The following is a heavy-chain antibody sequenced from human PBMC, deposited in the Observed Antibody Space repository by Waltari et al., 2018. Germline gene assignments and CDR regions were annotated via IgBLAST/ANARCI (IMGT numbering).Heavy chain of an antibody. CDR1: GGAITTTNYY. Sequence: QLQVQESGPGLVKPSETLSLTCTVPGGAITTTNYYWGWSRQPPGKGLEWIGSIYYNGNTYYNPSLKSRVTISADTSKNQFSLNLNSVTAADTAVYYCASLLTGDWGQGVLVTVSS. V-gene: IGHV4-39*01. J-gene: IGHJ4*02. CDR3: ASLLTGD. CDR2: IYYNGNT. D-gene: IGHD3-9*01.